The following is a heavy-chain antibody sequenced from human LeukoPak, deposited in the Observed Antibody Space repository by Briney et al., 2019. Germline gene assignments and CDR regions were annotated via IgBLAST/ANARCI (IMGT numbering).Heavy chain of an antibody. V-gene: IGHV1-18*01. J-gene: IGHJ4*02. CDR1: GYTFTSYG. D-gene: IGHD6-19*01. Sequence: ASVKVSCKASGYTFTSYGISWVRQAPGQGLEWMGWISAYNGNTNYAQKLQGRVTITTDTSTSTAYMELRSLRSDDTAVYYCARATRTTTIAVAGRSDYWGQGTLVTVSS. CDR2: ISAYNGNT. CDR3: ARATRTTTIAVAGRSDY.